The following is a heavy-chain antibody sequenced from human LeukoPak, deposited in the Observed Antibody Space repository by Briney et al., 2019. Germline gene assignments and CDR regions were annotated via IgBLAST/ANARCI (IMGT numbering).Heavy chain of an antibody. CDR3: ARDPSGGDSSGYLDY. Sequence: PRGSLRLSCAASGFTFSSYEMNWVRQAPGKGLEWVSYISSSGSTIYYADSVKGRFTISRDNAKNSLYLQMNSLRAEDTAVYYCARDPSGGDSSGYLDYWGQGTLVTVSS. J-gene: IGHJ4*02. CDR2: ISSSGSTI. D-gene: IGHD3-22*01. V-gene: IGHV3-48*03. CDR1: GFTFSSYE.